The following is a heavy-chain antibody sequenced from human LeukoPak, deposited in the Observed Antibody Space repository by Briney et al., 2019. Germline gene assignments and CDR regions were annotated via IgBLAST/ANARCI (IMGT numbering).Heavy chain of an antibody. D-gene: IGHD3-16*01. Sequence: SVKVSCKASGGSFSRYAVSWVRQAPGQGLEWMGGIITIFGKVNYAQKFQGRVTITMDDSSSTAYMELSSLRSEDTAVYYCAKLGGHPLHNYYVGVWGKGTTVAVSS. CDR3: AKLGGHPLHNYYVGV. CDR2: IITIFGKV. V-gene: IGHV1-69*05. CDR1: GGSFSRYA. J-gene: IGHJ6*03.